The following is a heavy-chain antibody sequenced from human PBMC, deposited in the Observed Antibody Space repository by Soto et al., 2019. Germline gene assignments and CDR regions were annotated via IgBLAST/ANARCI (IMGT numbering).Heavy chain of an antibody. Sequence: PSETLSITCTVSGGSISSYYWSWIRQPPGKGLEWIGYIYYSGSTNYNPSLKSRGTISVDTSKNQFSLKLSSVTAADTAVYYCARYTTIVGTFDYWGQGTLVTVSS. V-gene: IGHV4-59*01. CDR1: GGSISSYY. CDR2: IYYSGST. J-gene: IGHJ4*02. CDR3: ARYTTIVGTFDY. D-gene: IGHD5-12*01.